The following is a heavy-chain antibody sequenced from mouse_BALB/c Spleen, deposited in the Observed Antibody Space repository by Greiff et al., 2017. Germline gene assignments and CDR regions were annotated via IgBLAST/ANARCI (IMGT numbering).Heavy chain of an antibody. CDR1: GYNFTSYW. D-gene: IGHD2-1*01. J-gene: IGHJ1*01. V-gene: IGHV1-55*01. CDR2: IYPGSGST. Sequence: QVHVKQPGAELVKPGTSVKLSCKASGYNFTSYWINWVKLRPGQGLEWIGDIYPGSGSTNYNEKFKSKATLTVDTSSSTAYMQLSSLASEDSALYYCARRYYGNYVWYFDVWGAGTTVTVSS. CDR3: ARRYYGNYVWYFDV.